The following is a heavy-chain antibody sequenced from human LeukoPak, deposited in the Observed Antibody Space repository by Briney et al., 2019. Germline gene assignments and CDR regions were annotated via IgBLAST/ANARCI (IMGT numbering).Heavy chain of an antibody. Sequence: PGGSLRLSCEASGFSFSTYGMHWVRQAPGKGLEWAALIWFDGSNKHYADSVKGRFTISRDNSKNTMYLQMDSLRAEDTAVYYCSRVGSSGWPNNFDSWGQGTLVTVSS. J-gene: IGHJ4*02. V-gene: IGHV3-33*01. CDR1: GFSFSTYG. D-gene: IGHD6-19*01. CDR3: SRVGSSGWPNNFDS. CDR2: IWFDGSNK.